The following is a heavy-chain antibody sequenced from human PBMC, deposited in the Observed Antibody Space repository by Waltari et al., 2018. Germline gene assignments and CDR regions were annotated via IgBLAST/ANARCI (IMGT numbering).Heavy chain of an antibody. Sequence: QVQLVESGGGVVQPGKSLRLSCAASGFTFNTYGMHWVRQAHGKGLEWVSFISDDGTKEYVADSVKGRFTIARDNPKKTLSLQMNSLRAEDTAVYYCARDPLYYYGLGSSAFDIWGQGTAVTVSS. J-gene: IGHJ3*02. V-gene: IGHV3-33*05. D-gene: IGHD3-10*01. CDR3: ARDPLYYYGLGSSAFDI. CDR1: GFTFNTYG. CDR2: ISDDGTKE.